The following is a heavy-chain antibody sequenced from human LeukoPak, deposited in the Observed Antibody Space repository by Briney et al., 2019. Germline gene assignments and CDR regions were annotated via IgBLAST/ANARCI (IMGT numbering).Heavy chain of an antibody. CDR3: ARHISHNTNHYYYGMDV. J-gene: IGHJ6*02. CDR2: IYPGDSDT. CDR1: GYSFTSYW. D-gene: IGHD1-14*01. Sequence: GESLKISCKGSGYSFTSYWLGWVRQMPGKGLEWMGIIYPGDSDTRYSPSFQGQVTISADKSISTAYLQWSSLKASDTAMYYCARHISHNTNHYYYGMDVWGQGTTVTVSS. V-gene: IGHV5-51*01.